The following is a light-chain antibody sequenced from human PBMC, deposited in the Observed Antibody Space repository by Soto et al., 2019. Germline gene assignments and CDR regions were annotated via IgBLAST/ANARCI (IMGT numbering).Light chain of an antibody. CDR2: DTS. Sequence: EIVMTQSPATLSVSTGERATLSCRASQSVSSNLAWYQQKPGQAPRLLIYDTSTRATGVPTRFSGSRSGAEFTLTINSLQSEDFAVYYCQPYNNWPLTFGGGTKVDIK. CDR1: QSVSSN. CDR3: QPYNNWPLT. V-gene: IGKV3-15*01. J-gene: IGKJ4*01.